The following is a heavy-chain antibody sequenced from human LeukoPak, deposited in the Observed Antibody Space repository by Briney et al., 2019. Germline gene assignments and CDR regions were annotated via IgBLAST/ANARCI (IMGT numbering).Heavy chain of an antibody. CDR3: ARAYSSGWHGSDY. J-gene: IGHJ4*02. CDR1: GYTFTSCG. V-gene: IGHV1-18*01. CDR2: ISAYNGNT. D-gene: IGHD6-19*01. Sequence: ASVKVSCKASGYTFTSCGISWVRQAHGQGLEWMGWISAYNGNTNYAQKLQGRVTMTTDTSPSTAYMELTSLRSDDSAVYYCARAYSSGWHGSDYWGQGTLVTVSS.